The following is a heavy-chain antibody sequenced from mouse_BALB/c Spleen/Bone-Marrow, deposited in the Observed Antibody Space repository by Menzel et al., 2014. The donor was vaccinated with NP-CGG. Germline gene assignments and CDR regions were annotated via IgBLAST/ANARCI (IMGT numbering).Heavy chain of an antibody. Sequence: VQLQQSGAELVRPGASVKLSCKASGYTFTSYWINWVKQRPGQGLEWIGNIYPSDSYTNYNQKFKDKATLTVDKSSSTXYMQLXSPTTEDSAVYYCTRSYGSSYEYYFDYWGQGTTLTVSS. CDR1: GYTFTSYW. J-gene: IGHJ2*01. D-gene: IGHD1-1*01. V-gene: IGHV1-69*02. CDR2: IYPSDSYT. CDR3: TRSYGSSYEYYFDY.